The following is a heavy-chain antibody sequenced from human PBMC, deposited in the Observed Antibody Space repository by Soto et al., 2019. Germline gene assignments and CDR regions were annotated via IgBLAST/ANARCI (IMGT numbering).Heavy chain of an antibody. CDR1: GFIFRTYG. D-gene: IGHD3-10*01. CDR3: GRATGRGIIPD. J-gene: IGHJ4*02. V-gene: IGHV3-21*01. Sequence: EVQLVESGGGLVKPGGSLRLSCTASGFIFRTYGMTWVRQAPGKGLEWVSSIYSSGTFIYYADSVKGRFTISRDDAKNSLFLQMNSLRAVDTAVYYCGRATGRGIIPDSGQGTLVTVSS. CDR2: IYSSGTFI.